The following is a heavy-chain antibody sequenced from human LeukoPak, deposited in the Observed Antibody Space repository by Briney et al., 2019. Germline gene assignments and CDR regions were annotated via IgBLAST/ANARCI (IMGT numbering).Heavy chain of an antibody. J-gene: IGHJ2*01. CDR2: IYNSGSS. CDR3: ARVGAAVNWYFDL. V-gene: IGHV4-59*01. Sequence: PSETLSLTCTVSGGSISSNYWNWIRQPPGRGLEWIGYIYNSGSSNYNPSLKSRVTISVDTSKNQFSLKLSSVTAADTAVYYCARVGAAVNWYFDLWGRGTLVTVSS. CDR1: GGSISSNY. D-gene: IGHD3-10*01.